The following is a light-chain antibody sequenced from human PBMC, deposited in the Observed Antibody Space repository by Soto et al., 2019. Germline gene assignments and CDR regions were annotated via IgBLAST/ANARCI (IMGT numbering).Light chain of an antibody. V-gene: IGLV2-14*01. J-gene: IGLJ1*01. CDR3: YSYTTSSTYV. Sequence: QSALTQPASVSGSPGQSITISCTGTSSYVGGYNYVSWYQQHPAKVPKLMIYHVSNRPSGVSDRFSGSKSGNTASLTISGLQAEDEGDYYCYSYTTSSTYVFGTGTKVTVL. CDR1: SSYVGGYNY. CDR2: HVS.